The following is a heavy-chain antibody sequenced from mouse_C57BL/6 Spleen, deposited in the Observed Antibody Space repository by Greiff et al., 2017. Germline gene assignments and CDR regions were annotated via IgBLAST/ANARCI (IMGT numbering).Heavy chain of an antibody. D-gene: IGHD2-12*01. CDR1: GFSFNTYA. J-gene: IGHJ2*01. CDR2: IRSKSNNYAT. Sequence: EVMLVESGGGLVQPKGSLTLSCAASGFSFNTYAMNWVRQAPGKSLEWVARIRSKSNNYATYYADSVKDRFTISIDDSESMLSLQMNNLKTEDTAMYYCVREGYYSPVDYWGQGTTLTVSS. CDR3: VREGYYSPVDY. V-gene: IGHV10-1*01.